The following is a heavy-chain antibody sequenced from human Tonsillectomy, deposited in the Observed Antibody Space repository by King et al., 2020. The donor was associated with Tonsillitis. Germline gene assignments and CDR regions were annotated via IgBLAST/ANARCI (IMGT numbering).Heavy chain of an antibody. D-gene: IGHD6-19*01. CDR1: GFTFSNYA. Sequence: VQLVESGGGLVQPGGSLRLSCAASGFTFSNYAMSWVRQAPGKGLEWVSAISGSGGYTYYADSVKGRFTISRDNSKNTLYRQMNSLRAEDTAVYYCAKLGYGIAVAGLVDYWGQGTLVTVSS. CDR2: ISGSGGYT. V-gene: IGHV3-23*04. J-gene: IGHJ4*02. CDR3: AKLGYGIAVAGLVDY.